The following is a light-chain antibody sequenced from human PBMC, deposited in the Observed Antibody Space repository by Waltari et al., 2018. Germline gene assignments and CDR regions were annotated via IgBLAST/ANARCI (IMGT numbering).Light chain of an antibody. Sequence: DIVMTQSPDSLAVSLGERATINCKSSQSVFFSYTNKNYLAWYQQKPGQPPRLRIYWASTRESGVPERFSGSGFGTDFTLTISSLQPEDVAIDYCQEYYYTPRTFGQGTRVELK. J-gene: IGKJ1*01. V-gene: IGKV4-1*01. CDR1: QSVFFSYTNKNY. CDR3: QEYYYTPRT. CDR2: WAS.